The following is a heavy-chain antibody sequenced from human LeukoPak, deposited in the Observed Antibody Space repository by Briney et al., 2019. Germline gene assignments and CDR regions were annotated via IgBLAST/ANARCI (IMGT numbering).Heavy chain of an antibody. J-gene: IGHJ5*02. CDR3: ARDSSGSGWPFDP. V-gene: IGHV4-4*07. D-gene: IGHD6-19*01. CDR2: IYTSGST. CDR1: GGSFSGYY. Sequence: SEALSLTCAVYGGSFSGYYWSWIRQPAGKGLEWIGRIYTSGSTNYNPSLKSRVTMSVDTSKNQFSLKLSSVTAADTAVYYCARDSSGSGWPFDPWGQGTLVTVSS.